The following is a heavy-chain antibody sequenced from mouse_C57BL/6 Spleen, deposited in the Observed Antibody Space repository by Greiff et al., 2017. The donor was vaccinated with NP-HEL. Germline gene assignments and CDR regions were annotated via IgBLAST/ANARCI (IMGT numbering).Heavy chain of an antibody. J-gene: IGHJ3*01. Sequence: QVQLQQPGAELVKPGASVKLSCKASGCTFTSYWMHWVKQRPGQGLEWIGMIHPNSGSTNYNEKFKSKATLTVDKSSSTAYMQLSSLTSEDSAVYYCARGDLTTGTRVAYWGQGTLVTVSA. CDR3: ARGDLTTGTRVAY. V-gene: IGHV1-64*01. CDR2: IHPNSGST. CDR1: GCTFTSYW. D-gene: IGHD4-1*01.